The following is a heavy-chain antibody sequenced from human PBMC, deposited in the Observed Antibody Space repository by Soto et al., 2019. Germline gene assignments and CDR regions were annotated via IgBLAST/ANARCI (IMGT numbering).Heavy chain of an antibody. D-gene: IGHD3-16*01. V-gene: IGHV3-74*01. J-gene: IGHJ1*01. CDR2: LKGDGSMT. CDR3: ARGGLYAYYQDN. CDR1: GFTFSAYW. Sequence: VQLVESGGGVVQPGESPRLSCTASGFTFSAYWMHWVRQAPGKGLVWLSRLKGDGSMTDYADSVKGRFTISRDNAENTLYLQMNGLRAEDTAIYYCARGGLYAYYQDNWGQGTLVTVSS.